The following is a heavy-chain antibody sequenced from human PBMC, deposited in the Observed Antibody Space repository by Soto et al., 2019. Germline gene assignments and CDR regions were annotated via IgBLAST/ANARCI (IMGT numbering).Heavy chain of an antibody. CDR1: GDSVSSNSAA. CDR3: ARVSNYDFWSGYIPPNWFDP. D-gene: IGHD3-3*01. Sequence: PSQTLSLTCAIPGDSVSSNSAAWNWIRQSPSRGLEWLGRTYYRSKWYNDYAVSVKSRITINPDTSKNQFSLQLNSVTPEDTAVYYCARVSNYDFWSGYIPPNWFDPWGQGTLVTVSS. CDR2: TYYRSKWYN. V-gene: IGHV6-1*01. J-gene: IGHJ5*02.